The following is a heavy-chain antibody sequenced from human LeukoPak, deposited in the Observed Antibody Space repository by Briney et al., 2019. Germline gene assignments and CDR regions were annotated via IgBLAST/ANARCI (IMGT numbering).Heavy chain of an antibody. CDR3: AKQYNWNLGAFDY. Sequence: GGSLRLSCAASGFTFRDYSMNWVRRAPGKGPEWVSVIYSGGSTYYADSVKGRFTISRDNSKNTLYLQMYSLRAEDTAVYYCAKQYNWNLGAFDYWGQGTLVTVSS. CDR1: GFTFRDYS. CDR2: IYSGGST. J-gene: IGHJ4*02. D-gene: IGHD1-7*01. V-gene: IGHV3-53*01.